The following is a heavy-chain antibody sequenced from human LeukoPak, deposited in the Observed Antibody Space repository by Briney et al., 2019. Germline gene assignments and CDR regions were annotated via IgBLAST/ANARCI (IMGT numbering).Heavy chain of an antibody. CDR2: INHSGST. Sequence: SETLSLTCAVYGGSFSGYYWSWIRQPPGKGLEWIGEINHSGSTNYNPSLKSRVTISVDTSKNQFSLKLSSVTAADTAVYYCARVSRFSGRLGIEYNSSSLRWWFDPWGQGTLVTVSS. J-gene: IGHJ5*02. V-gene: IGHV4-34*01. D-gene: IGHD6-6*01. CDR1: GGSFSGYY. CDR3: ARVSRFSGRLGIEYNSSSLRWWFDP.